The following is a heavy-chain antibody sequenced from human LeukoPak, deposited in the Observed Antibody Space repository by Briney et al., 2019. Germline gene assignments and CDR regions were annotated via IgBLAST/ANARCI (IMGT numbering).Heavy chain of an antibody. CDR3: ATYYCSGGSCYHPGFDY. CDR1: GGSVSSYSYY. Sequence: SETLSLICTVSGGSVSSYSYYWSWIRQPPGKGLEWIGYIYYSGSTNYNPSLKSRVTISVDTSKNQFSLKLSSVTAADTAVYYCATYYCSGGSCYHPGFDYWGQGTLVTVSS. J-gene: IGHJ4*02. CDR2: IYYSGST. D-gene: IGHD2-15*01. V-gene: IGHV4-61*01.